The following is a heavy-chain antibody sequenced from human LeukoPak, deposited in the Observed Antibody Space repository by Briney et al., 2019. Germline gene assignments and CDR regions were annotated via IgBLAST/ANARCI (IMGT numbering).Heavy chain of an antibody. Sequence: PSETLSLTCTVSGGSISSYYWSWIRQPPGKGLEWIGYIYYSGSTNYSPSLKSRVTISVDTSKNQFSLKLSSVTAADTAVYYCAREFVDTAMGASYSYYYYGMDVWGQGTTVTVSS. J-gene: IGHJ6*02. V-gene: IGHV4-59*01. CDR1: GGSISSYY. CDR2: IYYSGST. CDR3: AREFVDTAMGASYSYYYYGMDV. D-gene: IGHD5-18*01.